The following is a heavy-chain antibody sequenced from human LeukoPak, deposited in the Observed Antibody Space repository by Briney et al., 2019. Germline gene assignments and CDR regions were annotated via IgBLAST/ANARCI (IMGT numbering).Heavy chain of an antibody. CDR1: GFTFSSYA. CDR2: ISYDGSNK. CDR3: AKDLSAYSSSSAGKFDY. V-gene: IGHV3-30-3*01. Sequence: PGGSLRLSCAASGFTFSSYAMHWVRQAPGKGLEWVAVISYDGSNKYYADSVKGRFTISRDNSKNTLYLQMNSLRAEDTAVYYCAKDLSAYSSSSAGKFDYWGQGTLVTVSS. J-gene: IGHJ4*02. D-gene: IGHD6-6*01.